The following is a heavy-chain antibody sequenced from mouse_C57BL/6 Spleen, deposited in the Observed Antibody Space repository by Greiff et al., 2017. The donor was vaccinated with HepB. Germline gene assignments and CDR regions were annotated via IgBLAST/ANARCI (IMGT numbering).Heavy chain of an antibody. CDR3: TFYYGSSYYYAMDY. V-gene: IGHV14-1*01. Sequence: EVQLQQSGAELVRPGASVKLSCTASGFNIKDYYMHWVKQRPEQGLEWIGRIDPEDGDTEYAPKFQGKATMTAATSSNPSYLQLSSLTSEDTAVYYCTFYYGSSYYYAMDYWGQGTSVTVSS. CDR1: GFNIKDYY. D-gene: IGHD1-1*01. J-gene: IGHJ4*01. CDR2: IDPEDGDT.